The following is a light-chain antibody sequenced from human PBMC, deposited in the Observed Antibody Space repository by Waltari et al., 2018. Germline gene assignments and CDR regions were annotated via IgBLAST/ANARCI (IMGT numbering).Light chain of an antibody. J-gene: IGKJ1*01. Sequence: EIVLTQSPGTLSLSPGERATLSCRASQGVRGSELAWYQQKPGQAPRLLIVGASNRATGIPDRFSGSGSGTDFTLTISRLEPEDFAVYYCLQYGSSPWTFGQGTKVEIK. V-gene: IGKV3-20*01. CDR3: LQYGSSPWT. CDR1: QGVRGSE. CDR2: GAS.